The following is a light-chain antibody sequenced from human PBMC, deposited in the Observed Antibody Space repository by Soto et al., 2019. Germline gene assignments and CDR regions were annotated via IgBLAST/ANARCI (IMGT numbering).Light chain of an antibody. CDR3: QQRSNWPPWT. CDR2: GAS. CDR1: QSVSNDF. J-gene: IGKJ3*01. Sequence: EIVLTQSPGILSLSPGERATLSCRASQSVSNDFLAWYQQKPGQAPRLLIYGASTRATDVPDRFSGSGSGADFTLTISRLEPEDFAVYYCQQRSNWPPWTFGPGTKV. V-gene: IGKV3D-20*02.